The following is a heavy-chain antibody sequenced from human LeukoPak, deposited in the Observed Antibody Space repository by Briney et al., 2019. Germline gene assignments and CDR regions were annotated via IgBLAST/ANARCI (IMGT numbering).Heavy chain of an antibody. CDR3: ARSIRPSSVADY. Sequence: ASVTVSFMASGYTFTSYGISWVRQAPGQGLEWMGWISYYNGNTNYLQKLQGRVTMTTDTSTSPAYMELRSLRSDDTAVYYCARSIRPSSVADYWGQGTLVTVSS. CDR2: ISYYNGNT. J-gene: IGHJ4*02. V-gene: IGHV1-18*01. D-gene: IGHD6-19*01. CDR1: GYTFTSYG.